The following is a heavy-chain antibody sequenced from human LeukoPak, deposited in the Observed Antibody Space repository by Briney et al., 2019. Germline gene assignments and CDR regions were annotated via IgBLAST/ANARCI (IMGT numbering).Heavy chain of an antibody. Sequence: SETLSLTCTVSGGSISSSYWSWIRQPPGKGLEWIGYIYYSGSTNYNPSLKSRVTISVDTSKNQFSLKLSSVTAADTAVYYCARVGVDNWNDPEYAFDIWGQGTMVTVSS. V-gene: IGHV4-59*01. J-gene: IGHJ3*02. CDR3: ARVGVDNWNDPEYAFDI. CDR2: IYYSGST. D-gene: IGHD1-20*01. CDR1: GGSISSSY.